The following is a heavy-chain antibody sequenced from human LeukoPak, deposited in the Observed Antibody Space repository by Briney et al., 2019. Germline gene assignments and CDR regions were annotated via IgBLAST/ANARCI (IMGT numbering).Heavy chain of an antibody. V-gene: IGHV2-5*02. J-gene: IGHJ4*02. Sequence: SGPTLVKPTQTLTLTCTFSGFSLSTSGMGVGWIRQPSGEALEWLALLYWDDDKRYSPSLKSRLTITKDPSKNQVVLTMTSMDPVDTATYYCAHMNTTRGFDYWGQGTLVTVSS. D-gene: IGHD1-1*01. CDR2: LYWDDDK. CDR3: AHMNTTRGFDY. CDR1: GFSLSTSGMG.